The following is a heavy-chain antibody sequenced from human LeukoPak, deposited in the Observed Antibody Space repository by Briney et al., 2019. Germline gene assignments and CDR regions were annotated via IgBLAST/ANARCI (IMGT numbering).Heavy chain of an antibody. Sequence: GGSLRLSCEPSGSTFSTDAMNWVRQTPGDGLEWLSVISGDVQSTTYASSVKGRFTISRDNSKNTLYLEMNSLRVEDTAIYYCAKDGYYSSANHFARLHFDLWGRGTRVTVSS. CDR1: GSTFSTDA. V-gene: IGHV3-23*01. CDR2: ISGDVQST. J-gene: IGHJ2*01. D-gene: IGHD3-3*01. CDR3: AKDGYYSSANHFARLHFDL.